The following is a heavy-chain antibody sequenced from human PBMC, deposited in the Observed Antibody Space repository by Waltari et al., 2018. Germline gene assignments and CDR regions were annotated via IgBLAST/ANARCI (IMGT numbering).Heavy chain of an antibody. D-gene: IGHD6-6*01. Sequence: QVQIQQWGAGLLKPLETLSLTCAVRGGPSGGYYWRWIRQTPGQGLEWLGEIHQIGNTNYNPSLKSRVTISLDTSRTQFSLSLTSVTAADTALYYCATSKSAHPWTFDFWGQGTLVTVSS. CDR2: IHQIGNT. J-gene: IGHJ4*02. CDR1: GGPSGGYY. CDR3: ATSKSAHPWTFDF. V-gene: IGHV4-34*01.